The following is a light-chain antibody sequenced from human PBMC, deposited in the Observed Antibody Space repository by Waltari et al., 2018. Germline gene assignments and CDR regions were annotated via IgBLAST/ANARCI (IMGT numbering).Light chain of an antibody. CDR1: ALPKQY. CDR3: QSADTNNIVV. J-gene: IGLJ2*01. CDR2: QDT. V-gene: IGLV3-25*03. Sequence: SYELTQPPSVSVSPGQTARITCSGDALPKQYAYWYQQKPGQAPVQVIYQDTERPSGIPGRFSVSVSGTTVTLLISGVQAEDEADYYCQSADTNNIVVFGGGTKLTV.